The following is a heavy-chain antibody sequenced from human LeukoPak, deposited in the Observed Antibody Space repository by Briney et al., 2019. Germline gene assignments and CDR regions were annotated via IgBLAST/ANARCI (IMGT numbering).Heavy chain of an antibody. CDR3: ARSTGLIDY. V-gene: IGHV4-34*01. CDR2: INHSGST. Sequence: SETLSLTCAVYGGSFSGYYWSWIRQPPGKGLEWIGEINHSGSTNYNPSLKSRVTISVDTSKNQFSLKLSSVTAADTAVYYCARSTGLIDYWGQGTLVTASS. J-gene: IGHJ4*02. D-gene: IGHD3-16*02. CDR1: GGSFSGYY.